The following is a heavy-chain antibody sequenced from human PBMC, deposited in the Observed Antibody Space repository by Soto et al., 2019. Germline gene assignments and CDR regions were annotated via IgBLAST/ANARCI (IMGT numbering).Heavy chain of an antibody. V-gene: IGHV4-59*01. J-gene: IGHJ5*02. CDR3: ARLLGSSWFNWFEP. CDR2: IYYSGST. Sequence: PSETLSLACTVSGGSISSYYWSWIRQPPGKGQEWIGNIYYSGSTNYNPSLKSRVTISVDTSKNQFSLKLSSVTAADTAVYYCARLLGSSWFNWFEPWGQGTLVTVSS. D-gene: IGHD6-13*01. CDR1: GGSISSYY.